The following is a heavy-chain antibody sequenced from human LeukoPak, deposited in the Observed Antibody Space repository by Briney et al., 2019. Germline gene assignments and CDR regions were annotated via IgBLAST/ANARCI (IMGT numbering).Heavy chain of an antibody. J-gene: IGHJ4*02. Sequence: GGSLRLSCAVSGFTVSDNHVTWVRHAPGKGLECVSVIYNGGTTYYADFVKGRLTIFRDNSKNTVFLQMNSLRAEDTAMYYCAEYGGNFFWGQGTLVTVSS. D-gene: IGHD4-23*01. CDR1: GFTVSDNH. CDR3: AEYGGNFF. V-gene: IGHV3-66*01. CDR2: IYNGGTT.